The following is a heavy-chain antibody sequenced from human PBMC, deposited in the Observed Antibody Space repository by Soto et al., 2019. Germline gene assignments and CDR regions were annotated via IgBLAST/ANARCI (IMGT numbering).Heavy chain of an antibody. V-gene: IGHV3-64*02. CDR3: AARSCSSSSCFLFEY. CDR2: ISSNGGST. CDR1: GFTYSNYA. D-gene: IGHD2-2*01. J-gene: IGHJ4*02. Sequence: PGGSLRLSCAASGFTYSNYAMHWVRQAPGKGLEYVSAISSNGGSTYYADSMKGRFTISRDNSKNMLYLQMGSLRAEDMGVYYCAARSCSSSSCFLFEYWGQGALVTVSS.